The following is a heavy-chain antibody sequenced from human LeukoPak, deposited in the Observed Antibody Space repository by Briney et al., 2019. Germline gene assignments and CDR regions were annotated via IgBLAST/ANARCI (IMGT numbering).Heavy chain of an antibody. D-gene: IGHD3-9*01. Sequence: PGGSLRLSCAASGFTFSSNYMSWVRQAPGKGLEWVSVIYSGGSTYYADSVKGRFTISRDNSKNTLYLQMNSLRAEDTAVYYCARVKRDILTGYYNTLYYYYYMDVWGKGTTVTISS. CDR2: IYSGGST. CDR1: GFTFSSNY. CDR3: ARVKRDILTGYYNTLYYYYYMDV. V-gene: IGHV3-53*01. J-gene: IGHJ6*03.